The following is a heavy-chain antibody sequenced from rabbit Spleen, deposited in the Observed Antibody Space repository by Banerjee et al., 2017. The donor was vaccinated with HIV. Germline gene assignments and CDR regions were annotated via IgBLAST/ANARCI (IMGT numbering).Heavy chain of an antibody. D-gene: IGHD1-1*01. J-gene: IGHJ6*01. CDR3: ARDTSSSFSSYGMDL. CDR2: IDAGSSAFT. Sequence: QSLEESGGGLVQPEGSLTLTCTASGFSFSANSYMCWVRQAPGKGLEWIACIDAGSSAFTYYATWAQGRFTISKTSSTTVTLQMTSLTAADTATYFCARDTSSSFSSYGMDLWGPGTLVTVS. V-gene: IGHV1S40*01. CDR1: GFSFSANSY.